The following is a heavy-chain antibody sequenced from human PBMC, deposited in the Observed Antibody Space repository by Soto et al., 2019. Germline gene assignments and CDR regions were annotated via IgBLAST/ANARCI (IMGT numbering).Heavy chain of an antibody. CDR3: ARFGYGTFEF. J-gene: IGHJ3*01. V-gene: IGHV3-66*01. CDR1: GITVSTNF. Sequence: EVQLVESGGGLVQPGGSLRLSCAVTGITVSTNFLTWVRQAPGKGLEWVSDIYSGGSTFYADSVKGRFTISRDNSKNTVFLQMNNLRAEDTAVYFCARFGYGTFEFWGQGTMVTVSS. D-gene: IGHD5-18*01. CDR2: IYSGGST.